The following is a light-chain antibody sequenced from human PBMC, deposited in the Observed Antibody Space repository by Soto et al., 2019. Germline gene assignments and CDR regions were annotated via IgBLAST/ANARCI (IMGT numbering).Light chain of an antibody. CDR2: GAS. CDR3: QQFNNWRALT. Sequence: EIVMTQSPATLSVSPGERATLSCRASLSVSTNLAWYQQKPGQAPRLLIYGASTRAPGIPARFSGSGSGTEFTLTISSLQSEDFEVYSCQQFNNWRALTFGGGTKVDIK. V-gene: IGKV3-15*01. J-gene: IGKJ4*01. CDR1: LSVSTN.